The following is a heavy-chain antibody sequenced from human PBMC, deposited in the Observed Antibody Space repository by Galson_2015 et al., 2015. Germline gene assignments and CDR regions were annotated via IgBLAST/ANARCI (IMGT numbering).Heavy chain of an antibody. CDR1: GFNFGKHA. D-gene: IGHD2-15*01. J-gene: IGHJ4*02. Sequence: SLRLSCAASGFNFGKHAMHWVRQPPGKGLEWVALMSSDGSNKYFADSVKGRFAISRDNSKNSLYLQMNSLSPEDTAVYFCARVRYCTGGTCDHFFDSWGQGILVTVSS. V-gene: IGHV3-30*01. CDR3: ARVRYCTGGTCDHFFDS. CDR2: MSSDGSNK.